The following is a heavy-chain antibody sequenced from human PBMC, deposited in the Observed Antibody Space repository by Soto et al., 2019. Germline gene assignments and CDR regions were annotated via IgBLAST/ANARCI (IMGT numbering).Heavy chain of an antibody. Sequence: ASVKVSCKASGYPFSDNQIHWLRRAPGQGLEWMGRINPKSDDTNYAQKFQGRVTMTRDTSIDTAYLELTGLTSDDTATYYCARKHSLAYIRWGLDPWGQRTLVTASS. CDR2: INPKSDDT. D-gene: IGHD1-26*01. CDR3: ARKHSLAYIRWGLDP. CDR1: GYPFSDNQ. V-gene: IGHV1-2*02. J-gene: IGHJ5*02.